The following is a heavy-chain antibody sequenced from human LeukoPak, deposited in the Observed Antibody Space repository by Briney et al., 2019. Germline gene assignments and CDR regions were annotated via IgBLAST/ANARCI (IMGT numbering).Heavy chain of an antibody. CDR1: GFIFSFYC. J-gene: IGHJ4*02. CDR3: VRDFRSADY. V-gene: IGHV3-74*01. Sequence: GGSLRLSCAASGFIFSFYCMHWVRQAPGKGPMWVSRICPDGTVTNYADSVKARFSISRDNARNTVYLQMNSLRAEDTAVYYCVRDFRSADYWGQRTLVTVSS. CDR2: ICPDGTVT.